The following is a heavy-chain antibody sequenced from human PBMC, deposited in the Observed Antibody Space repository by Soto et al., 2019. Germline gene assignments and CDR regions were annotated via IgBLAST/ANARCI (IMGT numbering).Heavy chain of an antibody. D-gene: IGHD3-3*01. J-gene: IGHJ4*02. CDR1: GGSFSGYY. V-gene: IGHV4-34*01. Sequence: PSETLSLTCAVYGGSFSGYYWSWILQPPGKGLEWIGEINHSGSTNYNPSLKSRVTISVDTSKNQFSLKLSSVTDADTAVYYCARDRRNDYDFYFDYWGQGTLVTVSS. CDR3: ARDRRNDYDFYFDY. CDR2: INHSGST.